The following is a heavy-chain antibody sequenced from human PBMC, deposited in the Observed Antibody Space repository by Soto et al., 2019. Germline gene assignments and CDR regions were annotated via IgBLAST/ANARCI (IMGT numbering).Heavy chain of an antibody. D-gene: IGHD3-3*01. J-gene: IGHJ5*02. CDR2: IWYDGSNK. CDR1: GFTFSSYG. CDR3: AKTDSYDFWSASNWFDP. V-gene: IGHV3-33*06. Sequence: GGSLRLSCAASGFTFSSYGMHWVRQAPGKGLEWVAVIWYDGSNKYYADSVKGRFTISRDNSKNTLYLQMNSLRAEDTAVYYCAKTDSYDFWSASNWFDPWGQGTLVTVSS.